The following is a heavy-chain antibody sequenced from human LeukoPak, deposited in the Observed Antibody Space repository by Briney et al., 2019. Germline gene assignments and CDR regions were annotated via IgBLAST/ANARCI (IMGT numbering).Heavy chain of an antibody. CDR2: ISDSGGNT. Sequence: GGYLRLSCAASGFTFSRNALRWVGQAPGLGLEWLSAISDSGGNTYYTDSVKGLFAISRDNSRNTLYLQMNSLRVEDTAFYYCATLVFDSSGYSYLDYWGQGTLVTVSS. D-gene: IGHD3-22*01. CDR1: GFTFSRNA. J-gene: IGHJ4*02. CDR3: ATLVFDSSGYSYLDY. V-gene: IGHV3-23*01.